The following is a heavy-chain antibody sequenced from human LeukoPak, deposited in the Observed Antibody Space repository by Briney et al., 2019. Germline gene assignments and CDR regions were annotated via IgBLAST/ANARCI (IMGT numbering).Heavy chain of an antibody. CDR1: GFTFSSYW. J-gene: IGHJ4*02. CDR2: IKQDGSEK. Sequence: GGSLRLSCAASGFTFSSYWMSWVRQAPGKGLEWVANIKQDGSEKYYVDSVKGRFTISRDNAENSLYLQMNSLRAEDTALYYCARVPGYSSGWYYFDYWGQGTLVTVSS. CDR3: ARVPGYSSGWYYFDY. D-gene: IGHD6-19*01. V-gene: IGHV3-7*03.